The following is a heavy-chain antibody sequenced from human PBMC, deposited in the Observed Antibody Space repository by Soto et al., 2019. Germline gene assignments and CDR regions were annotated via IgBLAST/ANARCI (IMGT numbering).Heavy chain of an antibody. V-gene: IGHV4-61*08. J-gene: IGHJ3*02. CDR1: GGSISSGDYY. CDR2: IYYSGST. CDR3: AREYYYDSSGYLTMGAFDI. Sequence: PSETLSLTCTVSGGSISSGDYYWSWIREPPGKGLEWIGYIYYSGSTNYNPSLKSRVTISVDTSKNQFSLKLSSVTAADTAVYYCAREYYYDSSGYLTMGAFDIWGQGTMVTVSS. D-gene: IGHD3-22*01.